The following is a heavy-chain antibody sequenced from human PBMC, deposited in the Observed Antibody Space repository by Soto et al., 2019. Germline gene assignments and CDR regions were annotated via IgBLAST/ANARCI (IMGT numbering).Heavy chain of an antibody. D-gene: IGHD3-16*01. CDR1: GYTFTNFG. Sequence: QVQLVQSGAEVKKPGASVKVSCKASGYTFTNFGISWVRQAPGQGLEWMGWISAYNGNTNYAQKFQGRVTMTTDTSPGTGYMGVRSLRFGDTGVYYWARGGTPIDYWGQGTLVTVSS. V-gene: IGHV1-18*01. CDR2: ISAYNGNT. CDR3: ARGGTPIDY. J-gene: IGHJ4*02.